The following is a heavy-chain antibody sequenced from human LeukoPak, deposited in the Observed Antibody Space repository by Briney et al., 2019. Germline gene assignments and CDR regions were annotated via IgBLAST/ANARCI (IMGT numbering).Heavy chain of an antibody. CDR3: AKGYGSGYFPNDY. Sequence: PGGSLRLSCAASGXTFSSYAMNWVRQAPGKGLEWVSAISTSGSSTYYADSVKGRFTISRDNSKNTLFLQMNSLRAEDTAIYYCAKGYGSGYFPNDYWGQGTLVTVSS. D-gene: IGHD3-22*01. J-gene: IGHJ4*02. CDR2: ISTSGSST. V-gene: IGHV3-23*01. CDR1: GXTFSSYA.